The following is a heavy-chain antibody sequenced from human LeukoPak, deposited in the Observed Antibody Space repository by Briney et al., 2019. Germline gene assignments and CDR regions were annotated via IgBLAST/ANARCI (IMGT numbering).Heavy chain of an antibody. V-gene: IGHV1-2*02. CDR3: ARDDCPSTSCSAGP. CDR1: GYTFTGYY. CDR2: INPNSGGT. Sequence: ASVKVSCRASGYTFTGYYIHWVRQAPGQGLEWMGWINPNSGGTVYAQKFQGRVTMTRDTSISTAYMGLTGLRSDDTAVYYCARDDCPSTSCSAGPWGRGTLVTVSS. D-gene: IGHD2-2*01. J-gene: IGHJ5*02.